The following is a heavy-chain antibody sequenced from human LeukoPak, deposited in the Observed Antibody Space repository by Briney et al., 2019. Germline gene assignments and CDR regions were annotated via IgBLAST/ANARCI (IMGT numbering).Heavy chain of an antibody. V-gene: IGHV3-7*01. CDR2: IKQDGSET. J-gene: IGHJ4*01. CDR3: VREGFYFFDF. Sequence: GGSLRLSCAASGFTFSSYEMNWVRQAPGKGLEWVANIKQDGSETTYADSVRGRFTIFRDNAKDSVYLQMNSLRAEDSATYYCVREGFYFFDFWGQGTQVTVSS. CDR1: GFTFSSYE.